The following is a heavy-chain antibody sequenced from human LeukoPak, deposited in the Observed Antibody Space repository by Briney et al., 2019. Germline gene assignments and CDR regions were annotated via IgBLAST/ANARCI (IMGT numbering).Heavy chain of an antibody. J-gene: IGHJ3*02. D-gene: IGHD4-17*01. CDR1: GFTFSSYS. Sequence: PGGSLRLSCAASGFTFSSYSTNWVRQAPGKGLEWVSSISSSSSYIYYADSVKGRFTISRDNAKNSLYLQMNSLRAEDTAVYYCAIGTVTTVADAFDIWGQGTMVTVSS. CDR3: AIGTVTTVADAFDI. V-gene: IGHV3-21*01. CDR2: ISSSSSYI.